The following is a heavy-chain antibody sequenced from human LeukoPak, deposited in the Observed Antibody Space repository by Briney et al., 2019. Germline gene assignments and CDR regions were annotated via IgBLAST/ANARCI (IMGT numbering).Heavy chain of an antibody. CDR3: AKAATGHSSCWYGGDPGFYFDY. V-gene: IGHV3-23*01. Sequence: PGGSLRLSCAASGFTFSSYAMTWVRQAPGQGLEWVSVISGSVSSTYYADSVKGRFTISRDNSKNTLYLQMNSLRAEDTAVYYCAKAATGHSSCWYGGDPGFYFDYWGQGTLVTVSS. J-gene: IGHJ4*02. CDR1: GFTFSSYA. CDR2: ISGSVSST. D-gene: IGHD6-19*01.